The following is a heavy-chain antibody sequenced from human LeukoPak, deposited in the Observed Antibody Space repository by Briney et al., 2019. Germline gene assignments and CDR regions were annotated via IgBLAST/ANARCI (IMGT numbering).Heavy chain of an antibody. D-gene: IGHD3-10*01. J-gene: IGHJ4*02. CDR3: ARGQAALWFGEL. Sequence: PSETLSLTCTVSGGSISSDYWSWIRQPPGKGLEWIGYISYSGSTNYNPSLKSRLTISADTSQNQFSLKLSSVTAADTAVYYCARGQAALWFGELWGQGTLVTVSS. V-gene: IGHV4-59*01. CDR2: ISYSGST. CDR1: GGSISSDY.